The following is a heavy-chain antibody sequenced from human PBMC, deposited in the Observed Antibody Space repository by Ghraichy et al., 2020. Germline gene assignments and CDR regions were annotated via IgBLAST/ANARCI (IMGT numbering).Heavy chain of an antibody. V-gene: IGHV3-23*01. CDR3: AKDVYCSGTNWATYYYDGLDL. Sequence: GGSLRLSCAASGFIFSNYAMTWVRQAPGKGLEWVSTITGTGANTYYEDSVKGRFTISRDNSKNTLYLHMNSLSAEDTAIYYCAKDVYCSGTNWATYYYDGLDLWGQGTTVTVSS. CDR2: ITGTGANT. J-gene: IGHJ6*02. CDR1: GFIFSNYA. D-gene: IGHD2-15*01.